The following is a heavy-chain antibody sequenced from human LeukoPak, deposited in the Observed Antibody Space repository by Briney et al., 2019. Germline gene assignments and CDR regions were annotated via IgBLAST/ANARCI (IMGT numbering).Heavy chain of an antibody. CDR3: ARVVALYSTSSGFDY. V-gene: IGHV3-30-3*01. Sequence: GGSLRLSCAASGFTFSNYAMHWVRQAPGKGLEWVALISYDGSNKYYADSVKGRFTISRDNSKNTLYLQMNSLRPEDTAVYYCARVVALYSTSSGFDYWGQGTLVTVSS. J-gene: IGHJ4*02. CDR1: GFTFSNYA. CDR2: ISYDGSNK. D-gene: IGHD6-6*01.